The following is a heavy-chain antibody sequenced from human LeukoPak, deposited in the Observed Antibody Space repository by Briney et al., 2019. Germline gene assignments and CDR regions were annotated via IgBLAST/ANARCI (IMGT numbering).Heavy chain of an antibody. J-gene: IGHJ5*02. D-gene: IGHD3-3*01. Sequence: ASVKVSCKASGYTFSNYGLSWVRQAPGQGLEWMGWISTDSGNANYAQKFQGRLTMTTDTSTTTAYMELGSLRSDDTAVYYCARGKVLRFLEYLDDTPNWFDPWGQGTPVTVFS. V-gene: IGHV1-18*01. CDR3: ARGKVLRFLEYLDDTPNWFDP. CDR1: GYTFSNYG. CDR2: ISTDSGNA.